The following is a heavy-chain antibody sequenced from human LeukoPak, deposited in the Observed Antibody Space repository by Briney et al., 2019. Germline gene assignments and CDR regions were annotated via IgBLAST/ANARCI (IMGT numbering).Heavy chain of an antibody. CDR2: IRYDGSNK. V-gene: IGHV3-30*02. Sequence: GRSLRLSCAASGFTFSSYGMHWVRQAPGKGLEWVAFIRYDGSNKYYADSVKGRFTISRDNSKNTLYLQMNSLRAEDTAVYYCAKRSTEKYSSAYFDYWGQGTLVTVSS. CDR1: GFTFSSYG. CDR3: AKRSTEKYSSAYFDY. J-gene: IGHJ4*02. D-gene: IGHD6-25*01.